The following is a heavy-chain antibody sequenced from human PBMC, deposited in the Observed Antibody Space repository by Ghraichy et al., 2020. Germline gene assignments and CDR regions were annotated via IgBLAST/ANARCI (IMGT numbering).Heavy chain of an antibody. CDR1: GFTFSSYW. D-gene: IGHD6-19*01. CDR3: ATATYSGWFPFDY. J-gene: IGHJ4*02. V-gene: IGHV3-7*01. CDR2: IKQDGSEK. Sequence: GGSLRLSCAASGFTFSSYWMSWVRQAPGKGLEWVANIKQDGSEKYYVDSVKGRFTISRDNAKNSLYLQMNSLRAEDTAVYYCATATYSGWFPFDYWGQGTLVTVSS.